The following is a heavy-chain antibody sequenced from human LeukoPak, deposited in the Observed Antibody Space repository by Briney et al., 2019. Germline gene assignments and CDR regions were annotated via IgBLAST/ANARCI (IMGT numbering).Heavy chain of an antibody. V-gene: IGHV1-2*02. CDR3: ARDYCSGGSCYSFVDY. CDR1: GYTFTGYY. D-gene: IGHD2-15*01. CDR2: INPNSGGT. Sequence: GASVKVSCKSSGYTFTGYYMHWVRQAPGQGLEWMGWINPNSGGTNYAQKVQGRVTMTRDTSISTAYMELSRLRSDDTAVYYCARDYCSGGSCYSFVDYWGQGTLVTVSS. J-gene: IGHJ4*02.